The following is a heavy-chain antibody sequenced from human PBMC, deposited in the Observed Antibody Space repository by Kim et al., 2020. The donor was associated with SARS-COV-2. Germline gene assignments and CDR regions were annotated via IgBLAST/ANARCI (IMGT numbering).Heavy chain of an antibody. CDR2: INNDGSSV. D-gene: IGHD3-3*01. CDR3: ARVLPRAAQYDPWSGYPGYMDV. J-gene: IGHJ6*03. Sequence: GGSLRLSCAASGFTFRNYWMHWVRQARGKGLVWVSRINNDGSSVTYADSVKGRFTISRDNAKSTLYLQMNSLRAEDTAVYYCARVLPRAAQYDPWSGYPGYMDVWGKGTTVTVSS. V-gene: IGHV3-74*01. CDR1: GFTFRNYW.